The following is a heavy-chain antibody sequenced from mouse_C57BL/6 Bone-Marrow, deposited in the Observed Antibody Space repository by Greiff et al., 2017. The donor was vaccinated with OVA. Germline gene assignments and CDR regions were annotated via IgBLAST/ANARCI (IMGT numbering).Heavy chain of an antibody. CDR2: INPYNGGT. J-gene: IGHJ2*01. Sequence: VQLQQSGPVLVKPGASVKMSCKASGYTFTDYYMNWVKQSHGKSLEWIGVINPYNGGTSYNQKFKGKATLTVDKSSSTAYMELNNLTSEDSAVEYCARYDYDPFDYWGKDTTLTVPS. CDR1: GYTFTDYY. V-gene: IGHV1-19*01. CDR3: ARYDYDPFDY. D-gene: IGHD2-4*01.